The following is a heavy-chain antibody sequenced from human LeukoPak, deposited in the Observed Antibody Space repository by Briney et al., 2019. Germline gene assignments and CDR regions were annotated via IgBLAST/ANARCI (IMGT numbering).Heavy chain of an antibody. Sequence: PGGSLRLSCAASGGTFSSYAISWVRQAPGQGLEWMGRIIPILGIAIYAQKFQGRVTITADKSTSTAYMELSSLRSEDTAVYYCARDQGWFDPWGQGTLVTVFS. CDR3: ARDQGWFDP. J-gene: IGHJ5*02. CDR2: IIPILGIA. CDR1: GGTFSSYA. V-gene: IGHV1-69*04.